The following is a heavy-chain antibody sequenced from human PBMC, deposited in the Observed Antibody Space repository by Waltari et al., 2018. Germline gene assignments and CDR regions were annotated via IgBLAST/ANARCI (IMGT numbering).Heavy chain of an antibody. J-gene: IGHJ3*02. Sequence: QVQLVESGGGVVQPGRSLRLSCAASGFTFSSYGMHWVRQAPGKGLEWVAVISYDGSNKYYADSVKGRFTISRDNAKNSLYLQMNSLRAEDTAVYYCAREIIAAGDAFDIWGQGTMVTVSS. D-gene: IGHD6-6*01. CDR1: GFTFSSYG. CDR2: ISYDGSNK. V-gene: IGHV3-30*03. CDR3: AREIIAAGDAFDI.